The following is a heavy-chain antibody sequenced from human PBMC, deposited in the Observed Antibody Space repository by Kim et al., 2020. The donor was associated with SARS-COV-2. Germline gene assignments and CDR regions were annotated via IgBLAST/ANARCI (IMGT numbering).Heavy chain of an antibody. D-gene: IGHD3-10*01. Sequence: GGSLRLSCEASGFTFSNYEMNWVRQAPGKGLEWLSFISTSGDTTYYADSVKGRFTLSRDNARNSLYLQMSSLRAEDTGVYYCTRDVSGCFDYWGQVTQVT. V-gene: IGHV3-48*03. CDR1: GFTFSNYE. CDR2: ISTSGDTT. J-gene: IGHJ4*02. CDR3: TRDVSGCFDY.